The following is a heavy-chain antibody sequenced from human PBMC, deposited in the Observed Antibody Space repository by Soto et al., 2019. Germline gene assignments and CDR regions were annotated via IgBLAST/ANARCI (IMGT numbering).Heavy chain of an antibody. CDR3: ARQQLDCSGGSCYPLAFEI. Sequence: GESLKISCKGSGYSFTSYWIGWVRQMPGKGLEWMGIIYPGDSDTRYSPSFQGQVTISADKSISTAYLQWSSLKASDTAMYYCARQQLDCSGGSCYPLAFEIWGQGTMVTVSS. D-gene: IGHD2-15*01. CDR2: IYPGDSDT. V-gene: IGHV5-51*01. J-gene: IGHJ3*02. CDR1: GYSFTSYW.